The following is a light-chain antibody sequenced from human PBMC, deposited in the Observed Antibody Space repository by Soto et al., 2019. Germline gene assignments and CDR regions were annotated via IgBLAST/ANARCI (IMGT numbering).Light chain of an antibody. CDR3: SSHSRSSSLYV. V-gene: IGLV2-14*01. Sequence: QSALTQPASVSGSPGQSITISCTGTSSDTAGYNYVSWYQQHPGKAPKLMIYEVSNRPSGVSNRFSGSQSGNTASLTISGLQAEDEADYYCSSHSRSSSLYVFGTGTKVTVL. J-gene: IGLJ1*01. CDR2: EVS. CDR1: SSDTAGYNY.